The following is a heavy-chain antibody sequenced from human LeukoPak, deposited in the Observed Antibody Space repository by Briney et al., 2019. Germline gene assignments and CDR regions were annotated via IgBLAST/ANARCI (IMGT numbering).Heavy chain of an antibody. CDR2: INPSGGST. Sequence: ASVKVSCKASGYTFTSYYMHWVRQAPGQGLEWMGIINPSGGSTSYAQKFQGRVTMTRDIPTSTVYMELSSLRSEDTAVYYCAREDDTGRYMGDDAFDIWGQGTMVTVSS. D-gene: IGHD1-26*01. CDR1: GYTFTSYY. CDR3: AREDDTGRYMGDDAFDI. J-gene: IGHJ3*02. V-gene: IGHV1-46*01.